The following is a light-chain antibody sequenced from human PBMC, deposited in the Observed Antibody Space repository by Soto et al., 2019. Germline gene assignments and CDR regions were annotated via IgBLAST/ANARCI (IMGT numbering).Light chain of an antibody. J-gene: IGLJ2*01. V-gene: IGLV2-14*01. CDR1: SSDVGGSNY. Sequence: QSALTQPASVSGSPGQSITISCTGTSSDVGGSNYVSWYQQPPGKAPKLIIYEVSNRPSGVSHRFSGSKSGNTASLTISGLQAEDEADYYCSPYSITSTRVFGGGTQLTVL. CDR3: SPYSITSTRV. CDR2: EVS.